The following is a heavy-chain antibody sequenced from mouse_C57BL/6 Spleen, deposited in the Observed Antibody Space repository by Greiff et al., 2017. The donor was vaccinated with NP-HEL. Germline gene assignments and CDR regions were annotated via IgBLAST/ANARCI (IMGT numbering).Heavy chain of an antibody. CDR1: GFTFTDYY. Sequence: EVQLVESGGGLVQPGGSLSLSCAASGFTFTDYYMSWVRQPPGKALEWLGFIRNKANGYTTEYSASVKGRFTISRDNSQSILYLQMNALRAEDSATYYCARSYVGSSYYAMDYWGQGTSVTVSS. CDR2: IRNKANGYTT. CDR3: ARSYVGSSYYAMDY. V-gene: IGHV7-3*01. J-gene: IGHJ4*01. D-gene: IGHD1-1*02.